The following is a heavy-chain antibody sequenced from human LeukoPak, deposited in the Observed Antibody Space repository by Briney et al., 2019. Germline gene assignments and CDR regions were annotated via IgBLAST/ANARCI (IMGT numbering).Heavy chain of an antibody. Sequence: GGSLRLSCVVSGFSVSNYYMSWVRQAPGKGLEWVSLIRDSGETFYADSVKGRFTISRDNSKNTMYLQMNRLRVEDTAVYFCARDRAVTQDWVEFDPWGQGTLVTVSS. D-gene: IGHD4-17*01. CDR2: IRDSGET. J-gene: IGHJ5*02. CDR3: ARDRAVTQDWVEFDP. V-gene: IGHV3-66*03. CDR1: GFSVSNYY.